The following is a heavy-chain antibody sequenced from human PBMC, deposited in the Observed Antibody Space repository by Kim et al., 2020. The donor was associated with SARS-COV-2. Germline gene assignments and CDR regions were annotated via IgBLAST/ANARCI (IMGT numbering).Heavy chain of an antibody. CDR3: AKDRMVRAVIGTFDY. V-gene: IGHV3-33*06. Sequence: GGSLRLSCAASGFTFSSYGMHWVRQAPGKGLEWVAVIWYDGSNKYYADSVKGRFTISRDNSKNTLYLQMNSLRAEDTAVYYCAKDRMVRAVIGTFDYWGQGTLVTVSS. D-gene: IGHD3-10*01. J-gene: IGHJ4*01. CDR2: IWYDGSNK. CDR1: GFTFSSYG.